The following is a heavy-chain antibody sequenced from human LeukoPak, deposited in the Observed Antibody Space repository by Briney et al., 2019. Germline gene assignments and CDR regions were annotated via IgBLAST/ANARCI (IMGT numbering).Heavy chain of an antibody. CDR2: IWYDGSDK. Sequence: GRSLRLSCAASGFTLNSYGMHWVRQAPGKGLEWVAVIWYDGSDKYYADSVKGRFTISRDNSKNTLYLQMNSLRAEDTAVYYCASEDCSSTSCLTRNWFDPWGQGTLVTVSS. CDR1: GFTLNSYG. V-gene: IGHV3-33*01. D-gene: IGHD2-2*01. CDR3: ASEDCSSTSCLTRNWFDP. J-gene: IGHJ5*02.